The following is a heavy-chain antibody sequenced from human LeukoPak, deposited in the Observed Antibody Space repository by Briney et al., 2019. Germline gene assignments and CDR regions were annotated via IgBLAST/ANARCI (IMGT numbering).Heavy chain of an antibody. D-gene: IGHD6-19*01. CDR2: IRYNGNNE. J-gene: IGHJ6*03. CDR1: GFTFSNYG. V-gene: IGHV3-30*02. Sequence: GGSLRLSCAVSGFTFSNYGMHWVRQAPGKGLEWVAFIRYNGNNEYYAGSVKGRFTVSRDNSQNTLFLQMYSLRGEDTGLYYCVRDTKWLVTYYYMDLWGRGTTVTVSS. CDR3: VRDTKWLVTYYYMDL.